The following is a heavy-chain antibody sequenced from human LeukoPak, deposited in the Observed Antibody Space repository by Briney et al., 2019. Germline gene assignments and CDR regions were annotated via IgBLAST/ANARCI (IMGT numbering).Heavy chain of an antibody. J-gene: IGHJ4*02. CDR3: ARAEGAARPGRTVDY. D-gene: IGHD6-6*01. V-gene: IGHV4-34*01. Sequence: PSETLSLTCAVYGGSFSGYYWSWIRQPPGKGLEWIGEINHSGSTNYNPSLKSRVTISVDTSKNQFSLKLSSVTAADTAVYYCARAEGAARPGRTVDYWGQGTLVTVSS. CDR1: GGSFSGYY. CDR2: INHSGST.